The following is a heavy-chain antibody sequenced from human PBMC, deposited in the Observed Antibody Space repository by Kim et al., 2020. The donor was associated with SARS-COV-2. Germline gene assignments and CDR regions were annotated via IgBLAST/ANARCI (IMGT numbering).Heavy chain of an antibody. CDR3: ARGLSDWSFDL. Sequence: GGSLRLSCAASGFTFSSYTMNWVRQAPGKGLEWVSDIISSSSAIYYADSVKGRFTISRDNAKNSLYLQMNSLRAEDTAVYYCARGLSDWSFDLWGRGTLVTVSS. V-gene: IGHV3-48*04. CDR1: GFTFSSYT. J-gene: IGHJ2*01. CDR2: IISSSSAI.